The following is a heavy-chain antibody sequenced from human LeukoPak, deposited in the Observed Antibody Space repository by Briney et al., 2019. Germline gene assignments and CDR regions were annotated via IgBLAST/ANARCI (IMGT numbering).Heavy chain of an antibody. CDR2: IYYSGST. Sequence: SETLSLTCTVSGGSISSSSYYWGRIRQPPGKGLEWIGSIYYSGSTYYNPSLKSRVTISVDTSKNQFYLKLSSVTAADTAVYYCARPHSTVTTPYYYYMDVWGKGTTVTVSS. D-gene: IGHD4-11*01. V-gene: IGHV4-39*01. CDR1: GGSISSSSYY. J-gene: IGHJ6*03. CDR3: ARPHSTVTTPYYYYMDV.